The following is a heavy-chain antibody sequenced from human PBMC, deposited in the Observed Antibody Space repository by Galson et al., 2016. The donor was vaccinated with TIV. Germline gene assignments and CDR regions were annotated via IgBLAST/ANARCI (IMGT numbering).Heavy chain of an antibody. V-gene: IGHV1-69*13. CDR1: GGLVSNYA. CDR2: IIPIFGTT. CDR3: AKYPYIYGAYLDH. J-gene: IGHJ4*02. Sequence: SVKVSCKASGGLVSNYAISWVRQAPGQGLEWMGGIIPIFGTTKYAQKFQGRVTITADESTRIVNMDLSSLRSEDTAVYYCAKYPYIYGAYLDHWGQGTLVTVSS. D-gene: IGHD5-18*01.